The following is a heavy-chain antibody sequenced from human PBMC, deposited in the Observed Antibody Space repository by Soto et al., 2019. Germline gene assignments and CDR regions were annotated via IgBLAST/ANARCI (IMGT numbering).Heavy chain of an antibody. Sequence: ETRSLTWAIAGACLTSNNCWTWVRQPPGQGLEWIGEIYRTGSTNYNPSLKSRVTISLDKSEKPFSLKVTSLTAADTAVYYCASRDPGTSVDYWGQGTLVTVSS. CDR3: ASRDPGTSVDY. D-gene: IGHD1-7*01. CDR1: GACLTSNNC. CDR2: IYRTGST. J-gene: IGHJ4*02. V-gene: IGHV4-4*02.